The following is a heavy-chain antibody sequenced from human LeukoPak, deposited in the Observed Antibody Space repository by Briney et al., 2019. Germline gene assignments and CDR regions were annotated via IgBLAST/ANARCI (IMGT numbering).Heavy chain of an antibody. V-gene: IGHV1-46*01. D-gene: IGHD1-14*01. CDR3: ARDIAGGWNYFDY. CDR2: INPTGVST. Sequence: IHXVRXXPXQGLEWMGIINPTGVSTGYAQKFQGSATMTRHTSTTTVYMEMSSLRSEDTAVYYCARDIAGGWNYFDYWGQGTLVTVSS. J-gene: IGHJ4*02.